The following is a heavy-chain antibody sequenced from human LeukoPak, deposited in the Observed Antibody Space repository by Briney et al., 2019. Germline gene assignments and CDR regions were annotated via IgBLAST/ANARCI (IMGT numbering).Heavy chain of an antibody. J-gene: IGHJ6*02. CDR1: GYTFTGYY. V-gene: IGHV1-46*01. D-gene: IGHD3-22*01. CDR2: INPSGGST. CDR3: ARDLVTMIVDYYGMDV. Sequence: ASVTVSCKASGYTFTGYYMHWVRQAPGQGLEWMGIINPSGGSTSYAQKFQGRVTMTRDTSTSTVYMELSSLRSEDTAVYYCARDLVTMIVDYYGMDVWGQGTTVTVSS.